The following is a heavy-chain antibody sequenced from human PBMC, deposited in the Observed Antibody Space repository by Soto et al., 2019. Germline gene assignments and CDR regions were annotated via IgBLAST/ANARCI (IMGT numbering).Heavy chain of an antibody. CDR3: AREGDYYDSSGHDRQPVRHSDY. CDR1: GFTFSSYE. J-gene: IGHJ4*02. Sequence: VGSLRLSCAASGFTFSSYEMNWVRQAPGKGLEWVSYISSSGSTIYYADSVKGRFTISRDNAKNSLYLQMNSLRAEDTAVYYCAREGDYYDSSGHDRQPVRHSDYWGQGTLVTVSS. D-gene: IGHD3-22*01. V-gene: IGHV3-48*03. CDR2: ISSSGSTI.